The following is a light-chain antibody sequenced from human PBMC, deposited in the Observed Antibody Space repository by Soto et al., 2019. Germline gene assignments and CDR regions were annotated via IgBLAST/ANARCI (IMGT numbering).Light chain of an antibody. V-gene: IGLV2-14*01. CDR2: DVS. Sequence: QSALTQPASVSGSPGQSITISCTGTSSEVGGYNYVSWYQQHPGKAPKLMIYDVSNRPSGVFNRFSGSKSGNTASLTISGLQAEDEADYYCSSYTSSSTEVFGTGTKVTVL. CDR1: SSEVGGYNY. J-gene: IGLJ1*01. CDR3: SSYTSSSTEV.